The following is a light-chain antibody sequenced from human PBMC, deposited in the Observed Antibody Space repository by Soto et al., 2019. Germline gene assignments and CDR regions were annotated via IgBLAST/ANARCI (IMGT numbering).Light chain of an antibody. V-gene: IGLV1-47*01. CDR2: ENN. J-gene: IGLJ2*01. CDR3: AAWDENVIGRA. CDR1: SSNIGSNY. Sequence: QSVLTQPPSASGTPGQRVTISCSGSSSNIGSNYVYWYQQLPGTAPTLLMYENNQRPSGVPDRFSGSKSGTSASLAISGLRSEDEADYYCAAWDENVIGRAFGGGTKLTVL.